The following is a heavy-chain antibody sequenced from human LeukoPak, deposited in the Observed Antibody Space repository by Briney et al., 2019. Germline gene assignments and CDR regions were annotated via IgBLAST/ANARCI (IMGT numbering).Heavy chain of an antibody. V-gene: IGHV4-34*01. CDR1: GGSFSGYS. D-gene: IGHD1-26*01. Sequence: SETLSLTCAVYGGSFSGYSWNWIRQPPVKGLEWIGEINHSGGTNCNPSLKSRVTISIDTSKKQFSLKLTSVTAADTAVYYCARDQRSLFDVWGQGSLVTVSS. CDR2: INHSGGT. J-gene: IGHJ4*02. CDR3: ARDQRSLFDV.